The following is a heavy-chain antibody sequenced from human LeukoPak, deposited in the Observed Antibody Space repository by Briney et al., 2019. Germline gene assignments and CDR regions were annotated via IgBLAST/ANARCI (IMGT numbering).Heavy chain of an antibody. CDR3: ATSYSSSWEGRDYYGMDV. CDR1: GGSISSYY. Sequence: SETLSLTCAVNGGSISSYYWSWIRQPPGKGLEWIGYIYYSGSTNYNPSLKSRVTISVDTSKNQFSLKLSSVTAADTAVYYSATSYSSSWEGRDYYGMDVWSQGTTVTVSS. V-gene: IGHV4-59*08. D-gene: IGHD6-13*01. CDR2: IYYSGST. J-gene: IGHJ6*02.